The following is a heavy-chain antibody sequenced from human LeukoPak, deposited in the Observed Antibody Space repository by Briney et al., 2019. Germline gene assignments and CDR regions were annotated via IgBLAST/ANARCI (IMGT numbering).Heavy chain of an antibody. J-gene: IGHJ3*02. D-gene: IGHD2-21*02. CDR3: AKDTVTDDAFDI. CDR2: ISWNSGSI. V-gene: IGHV3-9*01. Sequence: GGSLRLSCAASGFTFDDYAMHWVRQAPGKGLEWVSGISWNSGSIGYADSVKGRFIISRGNAKNSLYLQMNSLRAEDTALYYCAKDTVTDDAFDIWGQGTMVTVSS. CDR1: GFTFDDYA.